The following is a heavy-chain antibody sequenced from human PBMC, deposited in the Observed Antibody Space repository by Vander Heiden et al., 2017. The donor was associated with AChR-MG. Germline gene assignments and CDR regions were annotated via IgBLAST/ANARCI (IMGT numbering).Heavy chain of an antibody. CDR1: GGPISKYY. CDR3: ARHFSVADSSFDL. D-gene: IGHD6-19*01. Sequence: QVQLPESGPGLVKPSETLSLTCTISGGPISKYYWSWIRQPPGKGLEWIGYIYYSGTTKYNPSLKSRVTISVDTSKNQFSLNLSSLTAADTSVYYCARHFSVADSSFDLWGQGTLVTVSS. CDR2: IYYSGTT. V-gene: IGHV4-59*08. J-gene: IGHJ4*02.